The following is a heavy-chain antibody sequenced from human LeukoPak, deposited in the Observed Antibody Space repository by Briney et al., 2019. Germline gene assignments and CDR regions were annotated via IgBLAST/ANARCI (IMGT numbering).Heavy chain of an antibody. D-gene: IGHD3-22*01. V-gene: IGHV4-34*01. CDR3: ARGRGTHDSSGIFDY. CDR2: INHSGST. Sequence: PSETLPLTCAVYGGSFSSYYWSWIRQPPGKGLEWIGEINHSGSTNYNPSLKSRVTISVDTSKNQFSLKLSSVTAADTAVYYCARGRGTHDSSGIFDYWGQGTLVTVSS. CDR1: GGSFSSYY. J-gene: IGHJ4*02.